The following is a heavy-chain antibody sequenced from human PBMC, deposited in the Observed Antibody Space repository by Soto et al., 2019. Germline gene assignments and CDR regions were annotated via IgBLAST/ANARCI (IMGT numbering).Heavy chain of an antibody. CDR3: ARNLKVAGLLDY. J-gene: IGHJ4*01. V-gene: IGHV3-21*01. CDR1: GFTFSSYS. CDR2: ISTSSVYI. D-gene: IGHD6-19*01. Sequence: EVQLVESGGGLVKPGGSLRLSCAASGFTFSSYSMNWVRQAPGKGLEWVSSISTSSVYIYHADSVKGRFTISRDNARNSLNRQRNSRGAEATVVYYCARNLKVAGLLDYWGQEPWSPSPQ.